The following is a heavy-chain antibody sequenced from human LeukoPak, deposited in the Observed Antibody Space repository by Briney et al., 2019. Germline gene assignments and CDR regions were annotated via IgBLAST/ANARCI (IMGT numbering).Heavy chain of an antibody. Sequence: GASLRLSCAASGFTFTSYAMSWVRQVPEKGLEWVSAISVGGVTTYFADSVKGRFTLSRDNSKNTLYLQLNGLRAEDTAIYYCAKASGSSGHSFGYGMDVWGQGTTVTVSS. CDR1: GFTFTSYA. D-gene: IGHD6-19*01. V-gene: IGHV3-23*01. CDR2: ISVGGVTT. J-gene: IGHJ6*02. CDR3: AKASGSSGHSFGYGMDV.